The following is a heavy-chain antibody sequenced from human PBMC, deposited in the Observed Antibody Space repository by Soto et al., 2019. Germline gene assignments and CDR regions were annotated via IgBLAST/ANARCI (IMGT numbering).Heavy chain of an antibody. V-gene: IGHV1-69*13. D-gene: IGHD2-15*01. CDR1: GGTFSSYA. Sequence: SVKVSCKASGGTFSSYAISWVRQAPGQGLELMGGIIPIFGTANYAQKFQGRVTITAXGXXXXAXMXLXXXXSEXTAVYYCARGSGLAFYSNVDYWGQGTLVTVSS. CDR2: IIPIFGTA. CDR3: ARGSGLAFYSNVDY. J-gene: IGHJ4*02.